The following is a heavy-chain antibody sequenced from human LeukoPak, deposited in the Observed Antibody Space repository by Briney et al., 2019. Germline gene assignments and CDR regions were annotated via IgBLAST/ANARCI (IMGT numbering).Heavy chain of an antibody. CDR2: IYYSGTT. D-gene: IGHD3-10*01. V-gene: IGHV4-39*07. CDR1: GGSISSSTYY. Sequence: SETLSLTCSVSGGSISSSTYYWGWIRQPPGKGLEWIGSIYYSGTTSYNPSLKSRVTISVDKSKNQFSLKLNSVAAADTAVYYCARGGYYGSGSKFDYWGQGTLVTVSS. J-gene: IGHJ4*02. CDR3: ARGGYYGSGSKFDY.